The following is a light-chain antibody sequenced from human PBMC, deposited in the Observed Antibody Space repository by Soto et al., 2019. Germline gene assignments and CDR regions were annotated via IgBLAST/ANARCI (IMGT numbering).Light chain of an antibody. CDR1: SSYVGIYNY. CDR3: SSYTTSSTRV. V-gene: IGLV2-14*01. CDR2: EFT. Sequence: QSALTHTASVSGSPGRSIAISCTGSSSYVGIYNYVSWYQQHPCKVPKLIVYEFTNRPSGVSNRFSGSKSGNTASLTISGLQAEDEADYYCSSYTTSSTRVFGTGTKVTVL. J-gene: IGLJ1*01.